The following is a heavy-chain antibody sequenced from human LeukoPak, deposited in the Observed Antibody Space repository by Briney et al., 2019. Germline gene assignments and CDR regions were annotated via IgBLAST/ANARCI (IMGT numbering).Heavy chain of an antibody. V-gene: IGHV4-39*07. J-gene: IGHJ3*02. CDR3: ARVWYQTDAFDI. Sequence: PSETLSLTCTVSGGSISSSSYYWGWIRQPPGKGLEWIGSIYYSGSTYYNPSLKSRVTISVDTSKNQFSLKLSSVTAADTAVYYCARVWYQTDAFDIWGQGTMVTVSS. CDR1: GGSISSSSYY. D-gene: IGHD2-2*01. CDR2: IYYSGST.